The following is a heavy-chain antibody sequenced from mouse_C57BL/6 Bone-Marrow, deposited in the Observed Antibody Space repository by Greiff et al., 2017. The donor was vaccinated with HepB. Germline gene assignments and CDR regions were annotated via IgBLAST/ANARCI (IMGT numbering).Heavy chain of an antibody. J-gene: IGHJ1*03. CDR2: IDPNSGGT. CDR3: AGEYYYGTGTGWYFDV. Sequence: QVQLKQPGAELVKPGASVKLSCKASGYTFTSYWMHWVKQRPGRGLEWIGRIDPNSGGTKYNEKFKSKATLTVDKPSSTAYMQLSSLTSEDSAVYYCAGEYYYGTGTGWYFDVWGTGTTVTVSS. V-gene: IGHV1-72*01. CDR1: GYTFTSYW. D-gene: IGHD1-1*01.